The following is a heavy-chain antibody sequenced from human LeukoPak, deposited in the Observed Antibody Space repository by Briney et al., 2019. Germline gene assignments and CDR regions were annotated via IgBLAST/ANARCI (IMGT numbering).Heavy chain of an antibody. Sequence: PSETLSLTCTVSGGSISSGGYYWSWIRQHPGQGLGYIGYIYYTGTTDYNPSLTTRVTISVATSNNQFSLKLSSVTAADTAVYYCALVYCSSTRCYIGAFDIWGQGTMVTVSS. D-gene: IGHD2-2*02. CDR2: IYYTGTT. J-gene: IGHJ3*02. CDR3: ALVYCSSTRCYIGAFDI. CDR1: GGSISSGGYY. V-gene: IGHV4-31*03.